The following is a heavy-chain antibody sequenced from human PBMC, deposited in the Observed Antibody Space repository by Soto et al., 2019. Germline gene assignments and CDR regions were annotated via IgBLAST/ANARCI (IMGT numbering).Heavy chain of an antibody. D-gene: IGHD1-26*01. CDR1: DGSVSRGGYY. CDR2: IYYTGRT. Sequence: QVQLQESGPGLVKPSQTLSLACTVSDGSVSRGGYYWSWIRQSPGKNLEWIGNIYYTGRTSYNPSLKSRLTISLETSKRQFSLRLASVSAADTAVYYCAREGSYHYFDYWGQGALVTDSS. V-gene: IGHV4-31*03. J-gene: IGHJ4*02. CDR3: AREGSYHYFDY.